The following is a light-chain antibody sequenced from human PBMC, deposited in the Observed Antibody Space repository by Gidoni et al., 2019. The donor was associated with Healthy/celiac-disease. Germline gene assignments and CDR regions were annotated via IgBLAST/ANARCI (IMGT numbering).Light chain of an antibody. CDR1: QSVLYHSNNKHY. CDR2: WAS. V-gene: IGKV4-1*01. Sequence: DIVMTQSPDSLAVSLGESATINCKSSQSVLYHSNNKHYLAWYQQKPGQPPKLLIYWASTRESGVPDRFSGSGSGTDFTLTISSLQAEDVAVYYCQQYYSTPWTFGQGTKVEIK. CDR3: QQYYSTPWT. J-gene: IGKJ1*01.